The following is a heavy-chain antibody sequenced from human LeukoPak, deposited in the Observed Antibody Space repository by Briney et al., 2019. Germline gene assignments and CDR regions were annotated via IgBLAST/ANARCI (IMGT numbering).Heavy chain of an antibody. CDR2: ISYDGSNK. CDR3: ARGLSGNYYYYYAMDV. Sequence: GRSLRLSCAASGFTFTSYAMHWVRQAPVKGLEWVAVISYDGSNKYYVESVKGRFTISRDNSKNTLYLQMNSLRTEDTAVYYCARGLSGNYYYYYAMDVWGQGTTVTVSS. CDR1: GFTFTSYA. J-gene: IGHJ6*02. V-gene: IGHV3-30-3*01. D-gene: IGHD6-25*01.